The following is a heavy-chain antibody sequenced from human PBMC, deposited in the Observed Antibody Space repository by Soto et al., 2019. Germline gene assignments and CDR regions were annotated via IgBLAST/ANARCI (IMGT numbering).Heavy chain of an antibody. CDR1: GYTFTSYG. D-gene: IGHD6-19*01. CDR2: ISAYNGNT. Sequence: ASVKVSCKASGYTFTSYGISWVRQAPGQGLEWMGWISAYNGNTNYAQKLQGRVTMTTDTSTSTAYMELRSLRSDDTAVYYCARDISSGWYGENWFDPWGQGTLVTSPQ. CDR3: ARDISSGWYGENWFDP. J-gene: IGHJ5*02. V-gene: IGHV1-18*01.